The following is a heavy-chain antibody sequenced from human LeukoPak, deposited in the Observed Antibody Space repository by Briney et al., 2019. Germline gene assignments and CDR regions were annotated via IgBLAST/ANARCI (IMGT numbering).Heavy chain of an antibody. CDR3: ARGRPPHVAFDI. CDR1: GFTFSKYA. Sequence: GGSLRLSCAASGFTFSKYAMTWVRQAPGKGLEWVSAISSSTLKIYYADSVKGRFTISRDNSKNTLYLQMNSVRAEDTAVYYCARGRPPHVAFDIWGQGTMVTVSS. J-gene: IGHJ3*02. CDR2: ISSSTLKI. V-gene: IGHV3-23*01.